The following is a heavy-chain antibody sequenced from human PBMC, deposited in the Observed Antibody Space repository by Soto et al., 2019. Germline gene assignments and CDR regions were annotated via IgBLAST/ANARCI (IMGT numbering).Heavy chain of an antibody. V-gene: IGHV3-21*01. CDR1: GFTFSSYS. CDR3: ARDQSRCSGGSCYSVYFQH. J-gene: IGHJ1*01. D-gene: IGHD2-15*01. Sequence: EVQLVESGGGLVKPGGSLRLSCAASGFTFSSYSMNWVRQAPGKGLEWVSSISSSSSYIYYADSVKGRFTISRDNAKNSLYLQMNSLRAEDTAVYYCARDQSRCSGGSCYSVYFQHWGQGTLVTVSS. CDR2: ISSSSSYI.